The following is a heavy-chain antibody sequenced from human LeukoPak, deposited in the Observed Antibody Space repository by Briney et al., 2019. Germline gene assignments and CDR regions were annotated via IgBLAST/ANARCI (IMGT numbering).Heavy chain of an antibody. CDR1: GGSISSGSYY. CDR3: ARVDLNYDFWSGKGYYYYMDV. D-gene: IGHD3-3*01. Sequence: SETLSLTCTVSGGSISSGSYYWSWIRPPAGKGLEWIGRIYTSGSTHYNPSLKTRLTISVDTHKTQFSLKLSSVTAAHTAVYYCARVDLNYDFWSGKGYYYYMDVWGKGTTATVSS. J-gene: IGHJ6*03. V-gene: IGHV4-61*02. CDR2: IYTSGST.